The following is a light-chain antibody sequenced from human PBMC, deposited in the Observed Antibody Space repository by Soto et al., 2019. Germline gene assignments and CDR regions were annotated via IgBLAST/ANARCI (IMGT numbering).Light chain of an antibody. J-gene: IGLJ2*01. CDR1: SSDVGAYNF. V-gene: IGLV2-14*03. Sequence: QSVLTQPASVSGSPGQSITISCTGTSSDVGAYNFVSWYQQHPGKAPKLMIYDVTNRPSGVSSRFSGSKSGNTASVAISGLQAEDEADYYCSSYTTSNTLVFGGGTKVTVL. CDR3: SSYTTSNTLV. CDR2: DVT.